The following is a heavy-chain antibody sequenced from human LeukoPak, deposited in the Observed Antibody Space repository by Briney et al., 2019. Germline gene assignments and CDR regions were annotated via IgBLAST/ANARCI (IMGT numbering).Heavy chain of an antibody. Sequence: GSLRLPCPAPGFPFSSYAMTWVRQAPAQGVGWGAAISGSGGSTYYADSVKGRFTISRDNSKNTVYLQMNSLRAEDTAVYYCAKDAIAAAESTYWGQGTLVTVSS. J-gene: IGHJ4*02. CDR3: AKDAIAAAESTY. CDR2: ISGSGGST. CDR1: GFPFSSYA. V-gene: IGHV3-23*01. D-gene: IGHD6-13*01.